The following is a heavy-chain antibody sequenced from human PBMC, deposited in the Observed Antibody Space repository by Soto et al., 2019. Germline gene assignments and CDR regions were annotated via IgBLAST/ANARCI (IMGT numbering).Heavy chain of an antibody. CDR3: ASSLRMAGIGNYYYGMDV. D-gene: IGHD6-19*01. CDR1: GYTLTELS. CDR2: FDPEDGET. V-gene: IGHV1-24*01. J-gene: IGHJ6*02. Sequence: ASVKVSCKVSGYTLTELSMHWVRQAPGKGLEWMGGFDPEDGETIYAQKFQGRVTITADEVTRTAFMELRGLTSEDTATYYCASSLRMAGIGNYYYGMDVWGQGTTVTVSS.